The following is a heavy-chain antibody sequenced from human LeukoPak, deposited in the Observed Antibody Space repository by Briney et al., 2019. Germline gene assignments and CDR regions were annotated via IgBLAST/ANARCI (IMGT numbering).Heavy chain of an antibody. CDR3: APPNIVVVPAAMGTSNWFDP. CDR2: ISSSGSTI. Sequence: GGSLRLSCAASGFTFSDYYMSWIRQAPGEGLEWVSYISSSGSTIYYADSVKGRFTISRDNAKNSLYLQMNSLRAEDTAVYYCAPPNIVVVPAAMGTSNWFDPWGQGTLVTVSS. V-gene: IGHV3-11*01. CDR1: GFTFSDYY. J-gene: IGHJ5*02. D-gene: IGHD2-2*01.